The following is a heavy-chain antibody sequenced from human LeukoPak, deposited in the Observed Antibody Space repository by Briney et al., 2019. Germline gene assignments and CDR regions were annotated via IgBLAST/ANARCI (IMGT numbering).Heavy chain of an antibody. J-gene: IGHJ5*02. CDR1: GGSISSSSYY. CDR2: IYYSGNT. CDR3: ARLPSSSWLNWFDP. V-gene: IGHV4-39*01. Sequence: PSETLSLTCTVSGGSISSSSYYWGWIRQPPGEGLEWIGSIYYSGNTYYNPSLKSRVTVSVDTSKNQFSLKLNSVTAADTAVYYCARLPSSSWLNWFDPWGQGTLVTVSS. D-gene: IGHD6-13*01.